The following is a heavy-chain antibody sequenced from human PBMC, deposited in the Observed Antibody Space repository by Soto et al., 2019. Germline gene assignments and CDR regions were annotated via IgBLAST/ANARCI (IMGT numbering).Heavy chain of an antibody. Sequence: SETLSLTCTVSGGSISSYYWSWIRQPPGKGLEWIGYIYYSGSTNYNPSLKSRVTISVDTSKNQFSLKLSSVTAADTALYYCARDRRGYYYYYGMDVWGQGTTVTVSS. CDR3: ARDRRGYYYYYGMDV. CDR1: GGSISSYY. V-gene: IGHV4-59*01. CDR2: IYYSGST. J-gene: IGHJ6*02. D-gene: IGHD2-15*01.